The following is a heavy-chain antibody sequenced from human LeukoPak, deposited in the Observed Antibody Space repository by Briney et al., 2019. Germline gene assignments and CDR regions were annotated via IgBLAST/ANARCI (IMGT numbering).Heavy chain of an antibody. V-gene: IGHV3-30*02. CDR3: AKNLEWLTPAADYYMDV. Sequence: GGSLRLSCAASGFTFSSYGMHWLRQAPGKALEWVAFIRYDGSNKYYADSVKGRFTISRDNSKNTLYLQMISLRAEDTAVYYCAKNLEWLTPAADYYMDVWGKGTTVTVSS. J-gene: IGHJ6*03. CDR1: GFTFSSYG. CDR2: IRYDGSNK. D-gene: IGHD6-19*01.